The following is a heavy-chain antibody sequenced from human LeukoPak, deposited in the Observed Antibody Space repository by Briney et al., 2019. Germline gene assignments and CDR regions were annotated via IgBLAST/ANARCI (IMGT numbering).Heavy chain of an antibody. CDR3: ARGPAAAGTGLDY. V-gene: IGHV1-8*01. CDR2: MNPNSGNT. Sequence: ASVKVSCKAFGYTFSSYDINWVRQATGQGLEWMGWMNPNSGNTGYAQKFQGRVTMTRNTSISTAYMELSSLRSEDTAVYYCARGPAAAGTGLDYWGQGTLVTVSS. J-gene: IGHJ4*02. CDR1: GYTFSSYD. D-gene: IGHD6-13*01.